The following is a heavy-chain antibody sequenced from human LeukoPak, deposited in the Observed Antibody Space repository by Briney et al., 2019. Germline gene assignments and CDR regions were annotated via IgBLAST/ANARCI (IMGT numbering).Heavy chain of an antibody. V-gene: IGHV3-9*01. Sequence: GGSLRLSCAASGFTFDDYAMHWVRQAPGKGLEWVSGISWNSGSIGYADSVKGRFTISRDNAKNSLYLQMNSLRAEDTALYYCAKDSGFYYDSSGSYPDYWGQGTLVTVSS. CDR1: GFTFDDYA. CDR2: ISWNSGSI. J-gene: IGHJ4*02. CDR3: AKDSGFYYDSSGSYPDY. D-gene: IGHD3-22*01.